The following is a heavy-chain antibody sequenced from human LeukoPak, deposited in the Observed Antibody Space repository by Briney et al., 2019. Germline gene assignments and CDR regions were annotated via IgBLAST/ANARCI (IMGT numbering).Heavy chain of an antibody. J-gene: IGHJ4*02. CDR2: MNIDGSEK. D-gene: IGHD3-22*01. V-gene: IGHV3-7*03. Sequence: GGSLRLSCAASGFTFSSYWMGWVRQAPGKRLEWVANMNIDGSEKYYADSVKGRFTISRDNSKNTLYLQMNSLRAEDTAVYYCARDPKDYDSSGYYYWGQGTLVTVSS. CDR3: ARDPKDYDSSGYYY. CDR1: GFTFSSYW.